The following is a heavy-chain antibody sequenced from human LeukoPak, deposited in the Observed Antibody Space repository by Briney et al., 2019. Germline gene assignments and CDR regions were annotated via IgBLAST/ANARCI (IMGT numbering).Heavy chain of an antibody. V-gene: IGHV3-23*01. CDR3: ARGGSYLSAFDI. Sequence: GGSLRLSCAASGFTFTNYAMSWVRQTPGKGLEWVSATVGSRPDTYHADSVKGRFTVSRDNSKNTLYLQMNSLRAEDTAVYYCARGGSYLSAFDIWGQGTMVTVSS. D-gene: IGHD1-26*01. CDR2: TVGSRPDT. CDR1: GFTFTNYA. J-gene: IGHJ3*02.